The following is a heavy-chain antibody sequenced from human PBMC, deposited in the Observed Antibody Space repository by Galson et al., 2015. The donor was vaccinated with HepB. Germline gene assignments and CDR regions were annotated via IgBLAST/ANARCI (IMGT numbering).Heavy chain of an antibody. CDR3: ARAGLSGSYSYGNWFDP. CDR1: GGTFSSYA. D-gene: IGHD1-26*01. CDR2: IIPIFGTA. J-gene: IGHJ5*02. V-gene: IGHV1-69*13. Sequence: SVKVSCKASGGTFSSYAISWVRQAPGQGLEWMGGIIPIFGTANYAQKFQGRVTITADESTSTAYMELSSLRSEDTAVYYCARAGLSGSYSYGNWFDPWGQGTLVTVSS.